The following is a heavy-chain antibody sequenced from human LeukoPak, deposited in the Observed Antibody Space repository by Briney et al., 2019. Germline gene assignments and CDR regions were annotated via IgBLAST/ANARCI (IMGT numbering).Heavy chain of an antibody. D-gene: IGHD5-12*01. CDR1: GFMFIGYG. CDR2: IRFDGRYE. J-gene: IGHJ4*02. Sequence: GGSLRLSCEASGFMFIGYGMHWVRQTPGGGLEWVAFIRFDGRYEYYTHSVNGRFTISRDNSRNTLYLQMRSLRSEDTAVYYCARLVRRLQRLNIGRDSDYATGYYLDSWGQGTLVTVSS. V-gene: IGHV3-30*02. CDR3: ARLVRRLQRLNIGRDSDYATGYYLDS.